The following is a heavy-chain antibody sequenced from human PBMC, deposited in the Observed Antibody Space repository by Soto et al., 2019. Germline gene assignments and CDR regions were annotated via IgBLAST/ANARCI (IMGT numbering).Heavy chain of an antibody. D-gene: IGHD6-13*01. J-gene: IGHJ4*02. V-gene: IGHV4-31*03. CDR2: IYYSGST. CDR3: ARVEWIAAACTPLLFDY. Sequence: SETLSLTCTVSGGSISSGGYYWSWIRQHPGKGLEWIGYIYYSGSTYYNPSLKSRVTISVDTSKNQFSLKLSSVTAADTAVYYCARVEWIAAACTPLLFDYWGQLTLVT. CDR1: GGSISSGGYY.